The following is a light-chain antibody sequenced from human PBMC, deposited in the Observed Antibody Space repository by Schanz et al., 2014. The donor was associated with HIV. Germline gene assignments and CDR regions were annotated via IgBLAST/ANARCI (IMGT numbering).Light chain of an antibody. J-gene: IGKJ1*01. CDR2: GAS. CDR3: QHYGTSRT. CDR1: QSVSSSY. V-gene: IGKV3-20*01. Sequence: EIVLTQSPGTLSLSPGERATLSCRASQSVSSSYLAWYQQKPGQAPRLLISGASSRATGIPDRFSGSGSGTDFTLTSSRLEPEDFAVYYCQHYGTSRTFGQGTKVEI.